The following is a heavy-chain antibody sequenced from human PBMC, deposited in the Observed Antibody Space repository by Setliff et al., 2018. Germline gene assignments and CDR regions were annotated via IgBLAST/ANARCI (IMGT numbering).Heavy chain of an antibody. D-gene: IGHD6-13*01. J-gene: IGHJ6*02. Sequence: ASVKVSCKASGYTFTSYDINWVRQATGQGLEWMGWMNPNSGNTGYAQKFQGRVTMTRNTSISTAYMELSSLRSQDTAVYYCARECYSSSWYGDYYYYYGMDVWGQGTTVTVSS. CDR3: ARECYSSSWYGDYYYYYGMDV. CDR1: GYTFTSYD. CDR2: MNPNSGNT. V-gene: IGHV1-8*02.